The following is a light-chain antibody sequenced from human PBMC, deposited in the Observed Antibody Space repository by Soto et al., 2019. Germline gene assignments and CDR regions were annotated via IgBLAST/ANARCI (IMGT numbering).Light chain of an antibody. CDR1: SSDVGGYNY. J-gene: IGLJ1*01. CDR3: GSYRDIIAAV. CDR2: DIN. V-gene: IGLV2-14*03. Sequence: QSVLTQPASVSGSPGQSITISFTGTSSDVGGYNYVSWYQQYPGKAPKLMIYDINNRPSGVSSRFSGSKSGNTASLTISGLQAEDEADYYCGSYRDIIAAVFGTGTKLTVL.